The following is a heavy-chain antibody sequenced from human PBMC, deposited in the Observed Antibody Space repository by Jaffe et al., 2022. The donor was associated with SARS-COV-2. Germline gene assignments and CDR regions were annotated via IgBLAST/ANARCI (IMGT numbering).Heavy chain of an antibody. Sequence: EVQLVESGGGLIQPGGSLRLSCAASGFIVSSYYMSWVRQAPGKGLEWVSVIYGDGSTYYTDAVKGRFTISRDSSRNTLHLQMNSLSAGDTAIYHCARGNDNGGSDYWGQGTRVTVSS. CDR1: GFIVSSYY. CDR3: ARGNDNGGSDY. D-gene: IGHD4-17*01. CDR2: IYGDGST. V-gene: IGHV3-53*01. J-gene: IGHJ4*02.